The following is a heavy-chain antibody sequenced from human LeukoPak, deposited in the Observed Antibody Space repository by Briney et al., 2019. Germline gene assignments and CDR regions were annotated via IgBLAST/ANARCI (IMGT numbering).Heavy chain of an antibody. CDR1: GGSFSGYY. V-gene: IGHV4-34*01. J-gene: IGHJ4*02. Sequence: SETLSLTCAVYGGSFSGYYWSWIRQPPGKGLEWIGEINHSGSTNYNPSLKSRVTIPVDTSKNQFSLKLRSLTAADTAVYYCARGVSYGRDFDYWGQGTLVTVSS. D-gene: IGHD4-17*01. CDR3: ARGVSYGRDFDY. CDR2: INHSGST.